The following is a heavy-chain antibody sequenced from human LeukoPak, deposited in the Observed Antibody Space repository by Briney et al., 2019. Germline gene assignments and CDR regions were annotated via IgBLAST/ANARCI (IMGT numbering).Heavy chain of an antibody. CDR3: AKSPTGDYFDY. Sequence: SESLSLTCAVYGGSFSGYYWSWIRQPPGKGLGWIGEINHSGSTNYNPSLKSRVTISVDTSKNQFSLKLSSVTAADTAVYYCAKSPTGDYFDYWGQGTLVTVSS. D-gene: IGHD1-1*01. CDR1: GGSFSGYY. J-gene: IGHJ4*02. V-gene: IGHV4-34*01. CDR2: INHSGST.